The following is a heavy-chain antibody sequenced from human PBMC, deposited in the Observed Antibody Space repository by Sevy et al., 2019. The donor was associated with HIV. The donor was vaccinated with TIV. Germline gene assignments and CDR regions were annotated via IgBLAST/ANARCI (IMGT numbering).Heavy chain of an antibody. CDR1: GFTFNNYA. V-gene: IGHV3-23*01. CDR3: AKGGSTSGYSLNYFAY. D-gene: IGHD5-12*01. J-gene: IGHJ4*02. Sequence: GGSLRLSCAASGFTFNNYAMTWVRQAPGKGLEWVSAVSGGGDTTYYADSVKGRFTISRDNSKNTLYLQMNSLRAEDTDEYYCAKGGSTSGYSLNYFAYWGQGTLVTVSS. CDR2: VSGGGDTT.